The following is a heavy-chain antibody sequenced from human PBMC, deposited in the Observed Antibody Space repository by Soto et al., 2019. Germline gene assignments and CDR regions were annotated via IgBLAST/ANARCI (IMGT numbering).Heavy chain of an antibody. CDR2: VYYSGVT. J-gene: IGHJ4*02. Sequence: SETLSLTCIFSGCSISGGDYYWIWISQTPGKGLEWIGSVYYSGVTYYNAPLRSRMTISVDASTNQFSLKLTSVTAADTAVYYCARGGGTMVRRFDYWGQGILVTVS. V-gene: IGHV4-30-4*02. D-gene: IGHD4-17*01. CDR3: ARGGGTMVRRFDY. CDR1: GCSISGGDYY.